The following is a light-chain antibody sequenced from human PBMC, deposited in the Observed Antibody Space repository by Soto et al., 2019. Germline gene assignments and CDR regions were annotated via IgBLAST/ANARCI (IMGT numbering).Light chain of an antibody. J-gene: IGKJ1*01. CDR3: QQYGHSPRT. CDR1: QSVADNY. CDR2: AAS. V-gene: IGKV3-20*01. Sequence: EIVLTQSPGTLSLSPGERATLSCRASQSVADNYLAWYQQKPGQPPRLLIYAASHRATGIPDTFSGSGSGTDFTLTITRLEPEDFALYYCQQYGHSPRTFGKGTKVDIK.